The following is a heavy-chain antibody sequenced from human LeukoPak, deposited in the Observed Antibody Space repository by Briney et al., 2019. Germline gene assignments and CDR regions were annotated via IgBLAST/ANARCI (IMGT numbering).Heavy chain of an antibody. V-gene: IGHV3-53*01. D-gene: IGHD6-13*01. Sequence: PGGSLRLSCAASGFTVSSNYMSWVRQAPGRGLEWVSVIYSGGSTYYADSVKGRFTISRDNSKNTLYLQMNSLRAEDTAVYYCARAYSSSWYGSFDYWGQGTLVTVSS. J-gene: IGHJ4*02. CDR3: ARAYSSSWYGSFDY. CDR1: GFTVSSNY. CDR2: IYSGGST.